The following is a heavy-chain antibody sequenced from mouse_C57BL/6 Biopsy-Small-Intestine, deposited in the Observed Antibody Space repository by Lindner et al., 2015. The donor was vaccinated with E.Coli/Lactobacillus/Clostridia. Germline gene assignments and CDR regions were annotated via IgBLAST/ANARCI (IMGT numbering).Heavy chain of an antibody. CDR3: ARGPQQGGEVP. V-gene: IGHV1S14*01. CDR1: GATSASW. CDR2: IPNFGTA. D-gene: IGHD3-3*01. J-gene: IGHJ4*01. Sequence: SVKVXCKASGATSASWYQLGATGPLDKGLSGWEIIPNFGTANYAQKFQGRVTITADASTSTAYMEVSSLRSEDTAVYYCARGPQQGGEVPWGQGTLVTVSS.